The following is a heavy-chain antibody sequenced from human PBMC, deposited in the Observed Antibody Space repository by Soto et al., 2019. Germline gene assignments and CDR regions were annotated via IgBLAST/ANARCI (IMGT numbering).Heavy chain of an antibody. CDR2: IKQDGSEK. CDR3: ARETSTYYYDSSAYLGFDY. CDR1: GFTFSSYW. Sequence: GGSLRLSCAASGFTFSSYWMILVRQAPGKGLEWVANIKQDGSEKYYVDSVKGRFTISRDNAKNSLYLQMNSLRDEDTAVYYCARETSTYYYDSSAYLGFDYWGQGTLVTVSS. V-gene: IGHV3-7*01. D-gene: IGHD3-22*01. J-gene: IGHJ4*02.